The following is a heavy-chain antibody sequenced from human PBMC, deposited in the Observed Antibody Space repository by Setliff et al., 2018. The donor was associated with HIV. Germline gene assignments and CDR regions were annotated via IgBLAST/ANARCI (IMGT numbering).Heavy chain of an antibody. CDR3: AQLGMVDDFDY. CDR2: IYYSGST. D-gene: IGHD1-1*01. Sequence: SETLSLTCTVSGYSISSGYYWGWIRQPPGKGLEWIGYIYYSGSTNYNPSLKSRVTISVDTSKNHFSLKLRSVTAADTAVYYCAQLGMVDDFDYWGQGTLVTVSS. J-gene: IGHJ4*02. CDR1: GYSISSGYY. V-gene: IGHV4-61*03.